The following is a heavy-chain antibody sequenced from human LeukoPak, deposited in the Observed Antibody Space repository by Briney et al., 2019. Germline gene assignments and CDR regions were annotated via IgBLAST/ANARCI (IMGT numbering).Heavy chain of an antibody. V-gene: IGHV4-59*01. CDR1: GGSISSYY. CDR2: IYYSGST. J-gene: IGHJ4*02. D-gene: IGHD6-19*01. Sequence: SETLSLTCTVSGGSISSYYWSWIRQPPGKGLEWVGYIYYSGSTNYNPSLKSRVTISVDTSKNQFSLKLSPVTAADTAVYYCARGDIAVAGTFGYWGQGTLVTVSS. CDR3: ARGDIAVAGTFGY.